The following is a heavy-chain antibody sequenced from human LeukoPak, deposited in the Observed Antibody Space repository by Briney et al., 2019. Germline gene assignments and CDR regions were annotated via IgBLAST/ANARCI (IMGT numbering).Heavy chain of an antibody. D-gene: IGHD6-6*01. Sequence: SETLSLTCAVYGGSFSGYYWSWIRQPPGKGLEWIGEINHSGSTNYNPSLKSRVTISVDTSKNQFSLKLSSVTAADTAVYYCARLSSSSEGYYFDYWGQGTLVTVSS. CDR3: ARLSSSSEGYYFDY. CDR1: GGSFSGYY. CDR2: INHSGST. J-gene: IGHJ4*02. V-gene: IGHV4-34*01.